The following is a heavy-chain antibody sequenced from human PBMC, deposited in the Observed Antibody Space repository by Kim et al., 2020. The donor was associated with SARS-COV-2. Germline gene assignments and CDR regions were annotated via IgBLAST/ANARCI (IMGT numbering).Heavy chain of an antibody. CDR1: GFTFSSYA. D-gene: IGHD3-10*01. Sequence: GGSLRLSCAASGFTFSSYAMHWVRQAPGKGLEWVAVISYDGSNKYYADSVKGRFTISRDNSKNTLYLQMNSLRAEDTAVYYCARAREDYYGSGSYYYYYYYGMDVWGQGTTVTVSS. J-gene: IGHJ6*02. CDR3: ARAREDYYGSGSYYYYYYYGMDV. CDR2: ISYDGSNK. V-gene: IGHV3-30*04.